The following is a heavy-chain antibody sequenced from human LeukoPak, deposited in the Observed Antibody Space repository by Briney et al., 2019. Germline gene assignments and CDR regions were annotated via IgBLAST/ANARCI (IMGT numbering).Heavy chain of an antibody. CDR1: GYTFTGYY. V-gene: IGHV1-2*06. CDR2: INPNSGGT. CDR3: ARDLALGFGGYYYYYYGMDV. Sequence: ASVTVSCTASGYTFTGYYMHWVRQAPGQGLEWMGRINPNSGGTNYAQKFQGRVTMTRDTSISTAYMELSRLRSDDTAVYYCARDLALGFGGYYYYYYGMDVWGQGTTVTVSS. J-gene: IGHJ6*02. D-gene: IGHD3-16*01.